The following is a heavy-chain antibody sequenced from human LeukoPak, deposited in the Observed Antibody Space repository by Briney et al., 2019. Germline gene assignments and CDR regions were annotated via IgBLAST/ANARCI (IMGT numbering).Heavy chain of an antibody. J-gene: IGHJ4*02. CDR3: ARCTGGSGSPKDY. CDR1: GFTFSSYS. CDR2: ISTSSSTM. V-gene: IGHV3-48*02. Sequence: GGSLRLSCAASGFTFSSYSMNWVRQAPGKGLEWVSYISTSSSTMYYADSVKGRFTISRDNAKNSLSLQMNSLRDEDTAVYYCARCTGGSGSPKDYWGQGTLVTVSS. D-gene: IGHD3-10*01.